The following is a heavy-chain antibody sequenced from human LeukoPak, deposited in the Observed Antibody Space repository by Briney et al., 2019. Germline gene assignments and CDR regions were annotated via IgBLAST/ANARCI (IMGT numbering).Heavy chain of an antibody. V-gene: IGHV1-18*01. CDR3: ARDVPYYDFWSGYSLFDY. CDR2: ISAYNGNT. Sequence: ASVKVSCKASGYTFTSYGISWVRQAPGQGLEWMGWISAYNGNTNYAQKLQGRVTMTTDTSTCTAYMELRSLRSDDTAVYYCARDVPYYDFWSGYSLFDYWGQGTLVTVSS. CDR1: GYTFTSYG. D-gene: IGHD3-3*01. J-gene: IGHJ4*02.